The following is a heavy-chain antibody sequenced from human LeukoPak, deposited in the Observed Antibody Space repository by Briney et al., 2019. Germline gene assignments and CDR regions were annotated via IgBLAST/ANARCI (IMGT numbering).Heavy chain of an antibody. CDR1: GGSISSYY. D-gene: IGHD2-2*01. CDR3: GRGVPAAMPFVFVI. J-gene: IGHJ3*02. CDR2: IYYSGST. Sequence: PSETLSLTCTVSGGSISSYYWRWIRQPPGKGLGWIGYIYYSGSTNYNPSLKSRVTISVDTSKNQFSLKLSSVTAADTAVYYCGRGVPAAMPFVFVIWGKGTMVPVS. V-gene: IGHV4-59*08.